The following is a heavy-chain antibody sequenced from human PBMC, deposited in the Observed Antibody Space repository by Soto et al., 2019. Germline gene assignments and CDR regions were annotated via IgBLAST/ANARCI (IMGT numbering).Heavy chain of an antibody. CDR2: INPSGGST. V-gene: IGHV1-46*03. J-gene: IGHJ3*02. CDR3: TRDTRIRDYYDSSGYPDAFDI. Sequence: QVQLVQSGAEVKKPGASVKVSCKASGYTFTSYYMHWMRQAPGQGLEWMGIINPSGGSTSYAQKFQGGVTMTRDTSTSTVHTELSSLRSEDTAVYYCTRDTRIRDYYDSSGYPDAFDIWGQGTMVTVSS. CDR1: GYTFTSYY. D-gene: IGHD3-22*01.